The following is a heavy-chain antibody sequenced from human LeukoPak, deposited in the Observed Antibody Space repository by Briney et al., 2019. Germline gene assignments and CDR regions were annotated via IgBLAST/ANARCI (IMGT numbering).Heavy chain of an antibody. V-gene: IGHV4-39*07. Sequence: SETLSLTCTVSGGSMSSSSYYWGWIRQPPGKGLEWIGSIYYSGSTYYNPSLKSRVTISVDTSKNQFSLKLSSVTAADTAVYYCGSLLWFGYGTGETDYWGQGTLVTVSS. CDR2: IYYSGST. D-gene: IGHD3-10*01. CDR3: GSLLWFGYGTGETDY. CDR1: GGSMSSSSYY. J-gene: IGHJ4*02.